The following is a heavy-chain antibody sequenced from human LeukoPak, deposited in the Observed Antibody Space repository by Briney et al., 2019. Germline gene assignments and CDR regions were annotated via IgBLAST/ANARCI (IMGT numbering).Heavy chain of an antibody. V-gene: IGHV3-48*01. CDR3: STAKFDN. Sequence: GGSLRLSCAASGFPLSSYSINWVGQAPGKGLEWVSYINIDSITVNYADFVKDRFTISIDNDKNSLYLQMNSLRAEDTAVYYCSTAKFDNWGQGTLVTVSS. J-gene: IGHJ4*02. CDR1: GFPLSSYS. CDR2: INIDSITV.